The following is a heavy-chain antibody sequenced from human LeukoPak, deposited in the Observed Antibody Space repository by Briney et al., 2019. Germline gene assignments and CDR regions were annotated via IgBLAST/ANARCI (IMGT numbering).Heavy chain of an antibody. CDR3: SGQYSSSSVVDY. CDR1: GFSFSSYE. CDR2: ISSSGSIM. J-gene: IGHJ4*02. Sequence: GGSLRLSCAASGFSFSSYEMNWVRQAPGKGLEWVSYISSSGSIMYSADSVKGRFTISRDNAKNSLYLQMNSLRAEDTAIYYYSGQYSSSSVVDYWGQGTLVTVSS. D-gene: IGHD6-6*01. V-gene: IGHV3-48*03.